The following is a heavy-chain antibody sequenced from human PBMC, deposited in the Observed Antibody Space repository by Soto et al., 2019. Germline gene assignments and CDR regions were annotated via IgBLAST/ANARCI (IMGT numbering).Heavy chain of an antibody. CDR3: VRGGFLSHDHVIIAPETLGFDP. CDR2: MNPNRTNT. V-gene: IGHV1-8*01. CDR1: GYTFTTYD. Sequence: QVQLMQSGAEVKKPGASVKVSCKASGYTFTTYDINWVRQAPGQGLEWMGWMNPNRTNTGYAEKFQGRVTMTRDTSISTAYMELSSLRYDLSAVYYCVRGGFLSHDHVIIAPETLGFDPWGQETLVTVSS. D-gene: IGHD2-21*01. J-gene: IGHJ5*02.